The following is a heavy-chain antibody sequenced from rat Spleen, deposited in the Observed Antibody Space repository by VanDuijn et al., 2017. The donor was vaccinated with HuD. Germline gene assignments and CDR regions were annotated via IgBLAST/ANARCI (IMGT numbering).Heavy chain of an antibody. Sequence: EVQLVESGGGLVQPGRSLKLSCAASGFTFSNYYMAWVRQAPTKGLEWVEYISTGGGRTYYRDSVKGRFTISRDNAKSTLYLQMDSLRSEDTATYYCTTAHFNYGSYPYVMDAWGQGASVTVSS. D-gene: IGHD1-3*01. V-gene: IGHV5-27*01. CDR2: ISTGGGRT. J-gene: IGHJ4*01. CDR1: GFTFSNYY. CDR3: TTAHFNYGSYPYVMDA.